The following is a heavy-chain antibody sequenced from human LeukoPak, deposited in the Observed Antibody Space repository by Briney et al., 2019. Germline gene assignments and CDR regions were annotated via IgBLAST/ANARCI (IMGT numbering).Heavy chain of an antibody. CDR3: AKDGERGVWFGGFFDY. D-gene: IGHD3-10*01. CDR2: ISSSGSTI. V-gene: IGHV3-48*01. Sequence: PGGSLRLSCAASGFTFSSYTMNWVRQAPGKGLEWISFISSSGSTIYYADSVRGRFTISRDNAENSLYLQMSSLRAEDTAVYYCAKDGERGVWFGGFFDYWGQGTLVTVSS. CDR1: GFTFSSYT. J-gene: IGHJ4*02.